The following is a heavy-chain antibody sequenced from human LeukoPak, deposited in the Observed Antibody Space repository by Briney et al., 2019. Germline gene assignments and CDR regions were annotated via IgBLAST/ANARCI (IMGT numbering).Heavy chain of an antibody. CDR3: AKDLPSLLWFGLHY. CDR2: ISGSGGST. V-gene: IGHV3-23*01. D-gene: IGHD3-10*01. Sequence: GGSLRLSCAASGFTFSSYGMSWVRQAPGKGLEWVSAISGSGGSTYYADSVKGRFTISRDNSKNTLYLQMNSLRAEDTAVYYCAKDLPSLLWFGLHYWGQGTLVTVSS. J-gene: IGHJ4*02. CDR1: GFTFSSYG.